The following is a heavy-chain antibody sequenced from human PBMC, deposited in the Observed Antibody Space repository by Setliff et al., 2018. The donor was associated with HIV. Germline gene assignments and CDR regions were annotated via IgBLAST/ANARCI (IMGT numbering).Heavy chain of an antibody. V-gene: IGHV4-34*12. Sequence: PSETLSLTCAVYGGSFSGYYWSWIRQPPGKGLKWIGEIIPSGSTNYNPSLKSRVTISVGTSKNQFSLKLSSVTAADTAVYYCARRSGWSLDYWGQGTLVTVSS. D-gene: IGHD6-19*01. CDR3: ARRSGWSLDY. J-gene: IGHJ4*02. CDR2: IIPSGST. CDR1: GGSFSGYY.